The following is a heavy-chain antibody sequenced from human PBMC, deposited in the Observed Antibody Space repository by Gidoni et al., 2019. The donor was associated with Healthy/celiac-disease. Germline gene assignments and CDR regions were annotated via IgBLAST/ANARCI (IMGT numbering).Heavy chain of an antibody. V-gene: IGHV4-34*01. CDR2: INNSGST. CDR3: ARGSPVITMVRGVISNWFDP. J-gene: IGHJ5*02. CDR1: VGSFSGYY. D-gene: IGHD3-10*01. Sequence: QVQLQQWGAGLLKPSDTLSLTCALYVGSFSGYYCSWFRQPPGKGLEWIGEINNSGSTNYNPSLKSRVTISVDTSKNQCSLKLSSVTAADTAVYYCARGSPVITMVRGVISNWFDPWGQGTLVTVSS.